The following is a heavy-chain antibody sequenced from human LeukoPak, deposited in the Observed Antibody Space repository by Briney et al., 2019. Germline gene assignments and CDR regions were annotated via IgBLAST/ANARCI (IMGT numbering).Heavy chain of an antibody. J-gene: IGHJ6*02. CDR2: MNPNSGNT. CDR1: GFTFTSYD. D-gene: IGHD3-10*01. V-gene: IGHV1-8*01. CDR3: ARGPTLVRGVIMPDSVGGMDV. Sequence: GASVKVSCKASGFTFTSYDINWARQAPGQGLEWMGWMNPNSGNTRYAQKVQGRITMTRDTSISTAYMELSSLRSEDTAVYYCARGPTLVRGVIMPDSVGGMDVWGQGTTVTVSS.